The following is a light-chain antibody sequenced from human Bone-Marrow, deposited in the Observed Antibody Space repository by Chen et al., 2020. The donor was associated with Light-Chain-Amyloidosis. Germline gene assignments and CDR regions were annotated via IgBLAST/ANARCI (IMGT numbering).Light chain of an antibody. CDR2: EVS. CDR3: CSYAGSSTWV. Sequence: QSALTQPPSASGSPGQSVTISCTGTSSDVGGYNYVSWYQQHPGKAPKLMIYEVSKRPSGVSNRFSGSKSGNTASLTISGLQAEDEADYYCCSYAGSSTWVFGGGTNLTVL. V-gene: IGLV2-23*02. CDR1: SSDVGGYNY. J-gene: IGLJ3*02.